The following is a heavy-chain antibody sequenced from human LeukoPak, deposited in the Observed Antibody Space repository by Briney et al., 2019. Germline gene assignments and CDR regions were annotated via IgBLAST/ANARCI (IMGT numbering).Heavy chain of an antibody. CDR2: IYSGGST. V-gene: IGHV3-53*05. Sequence: GGSLRLSCAASGFTVSSNYMSWVRQAPGKGLEWVSVIYSGGSTYYADSVKGRFTISRDNSKNTLYLQMNSLRAEDTAVYYCARGGYYYYYYYMDVWGKGTTVTVSS. D-gene: IGHD3-16*01. CDR1: GFTVSSNY. J-gene: IGHJ6*03. CDR3: ARGGYYYYYYYMDV.